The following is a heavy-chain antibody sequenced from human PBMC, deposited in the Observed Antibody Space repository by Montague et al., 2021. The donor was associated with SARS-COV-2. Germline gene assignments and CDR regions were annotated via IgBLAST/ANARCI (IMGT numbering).Heavy chain of an antibody. D-gene: IGHD3-10*01. CDR3: ARWYYGSGSYPH. V-gene: IGHV4-38-2*01. J-gene: IGHJ4*02. CDR1: GYSISSGYY. Sequence: SETLSLTCSVSGYSISSGYYWGCIRQPPGKGLEWIGNIYHSGGTYYSPSLKSRVTVSVDTSKNQFSLRLRSVTAADTAVYYCARWYYGSGSYPHWGRGTLVTVPS. CDR2: IYHSGGT.